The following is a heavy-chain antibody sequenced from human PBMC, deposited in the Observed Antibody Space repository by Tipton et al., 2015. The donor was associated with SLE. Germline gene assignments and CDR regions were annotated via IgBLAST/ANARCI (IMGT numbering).Heavy chain of an antibody. Sequence: TLSLTCTVSGGSISSTSYYWGWIRQPPGKGLEWVGGIYYTGSTYYNASLKSRVTILVDTSKNQFSLKLSSVTAADTAVYYCACDSNASSEYYYFRGPDLRGQGTLVTVSS. J-gene: IGHJ5*02. CDR1: GGSISSTSYY. CDR2: IYYTGST. CDR3: ACDSNASSEYYYFRGPDL. D-gene: IGHD3-22*01. V-gene: IGHV4-39*07.